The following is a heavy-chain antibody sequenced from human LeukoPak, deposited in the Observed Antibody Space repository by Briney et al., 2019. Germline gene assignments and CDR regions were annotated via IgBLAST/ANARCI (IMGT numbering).Heavy chain of an antibody. D-gene: IGHD3-22*01. V-gene: IGHV3-15*01. Sequence: GGSLRLSCAASAFTFSNAWMNWVRQAPGKGLEWVGRIKSKIDGVTIDYAEPVKGRFTISRDDSKKLFYLQMTSLKSEDTAVYYCSTSLSSGYYIDYWGQGTLVTVSS. CDR3: STSLSSGYYIDY. CDR2: IKSKIDGVTI. J-gene: IGHJ4*02. CDR1: AFTFSNAW.